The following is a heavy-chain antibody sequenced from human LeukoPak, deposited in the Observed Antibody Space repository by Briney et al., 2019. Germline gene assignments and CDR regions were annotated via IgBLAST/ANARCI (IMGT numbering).Heavy chain of an antibody. Sequence: SVKVSCKASGGSFNYFAISWVRQAPGQGLEWLGGIIPILKTANYAQKFQGRVTITADESTCTAYMELSRLTSDDTAMYYCARVDPAMDRDYYFDWWGQGTLVTVSS. CDR1: GGSFNYFA. V-gene: IGHV1-69*01. CDR2: IIPILKTA. D-gene: IGHD3-10*01. J-gene: IGHJ4*02. CDR3: ARVDPAMDRDYYFDW.